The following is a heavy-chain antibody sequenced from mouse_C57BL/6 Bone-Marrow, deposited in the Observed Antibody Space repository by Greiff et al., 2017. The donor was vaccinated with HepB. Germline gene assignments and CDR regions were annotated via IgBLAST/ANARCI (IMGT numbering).Heavy chain of an antibody. J-gene: IGHJ2*01. D-gene: IGHD3-2*02. CDR2: INPGSGGT. CDR3: ARYSSGLEYFDY. V-gene: IGHV1-54*01. Sequence: VQLQQSGAELVRPGTSVKVSCKASGYAFTNYLIEWVKQRPGQGLEWIGVINPGSGGTNYNEKFKGKATLTADKSSSTAYMQLSSLTSEDSAVYCCARYSSGLEYFDYWGQGTTLTVSS. CDR1: GYAFTNYL.